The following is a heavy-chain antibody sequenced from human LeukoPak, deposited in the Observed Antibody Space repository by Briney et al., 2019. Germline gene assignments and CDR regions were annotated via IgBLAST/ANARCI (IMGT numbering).Heavy chain of an antibody. CDR1: GFSVSGYW. J-gene: IGHJ4*02. CDR3: AREWQGGIAAAGTRIEGDY. Sequence: PGGSLRLSCAVSGFSVSGYWMTWVRQAPGKGLEWVANIKQDGSEKNYVDSVKGRFTISRDNAENSLFLQTNSLRVEDTAVYYCAREWQGGIAAAGTRIEGDYWGQGTLVAVSS. V-gene: IGHV3-7*01. CDR2: IKQDGSEK. D-gene: IGHD6-13*01.